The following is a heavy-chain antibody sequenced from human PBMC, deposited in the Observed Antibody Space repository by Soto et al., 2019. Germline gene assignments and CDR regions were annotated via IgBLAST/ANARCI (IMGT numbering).Heavy chain of an antibody. CDR1: GFIFSPYG. Sequence: GGSLRLSCAASGFIFSPYGIHWVRQAPGKGLAWVALIRNDGSDKYYAESVTGRFTISRDNSKNTVYLQMNSLRAEDTALYFCARAPRMAPFDIWGQGTMVTVSS. V-gene: IGHV3-33*01. CDR2: IRNDGSDK. CDR3: ARAPRMAPFDI. J-gene: IGHJ3*02.